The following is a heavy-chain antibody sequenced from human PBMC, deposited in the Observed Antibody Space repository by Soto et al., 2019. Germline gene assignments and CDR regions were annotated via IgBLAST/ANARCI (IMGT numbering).Heavy chain of an antibody. V-gene: IGHV4-34*01. J-gene: IGHJ6*03. CDR2: INHSGST. CDR1: GGSFSGYY. CDR3: ARDDYGDYYQHYYYMDV. D-gene: IGHD4-17*01. Sequence: QVQLQQWGAGLLKPSETLSLTCAVYGGSFSGYYWSWIRQPPGKGLEWIGEINHSGSTNYNPSLKSRVTISVDTSKNQFSLKLSSVTAADTAVYYCARDDYGDYYQHYYYMDVWGKGTTVTVSS.